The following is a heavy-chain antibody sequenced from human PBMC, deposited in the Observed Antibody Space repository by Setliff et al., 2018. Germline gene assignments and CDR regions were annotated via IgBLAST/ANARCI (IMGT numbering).Heavy chain of an antibody. CDR3: ARVRQYYFDSSGPAFDY. Sequence: SETLSLTCAVYGGSFSGYYWSWIRQPPGKGLEWIGEINHSGSTNYNPSLKSRVTISVDTSKNQFSLKLSSVTAADTAVCYCARVRQYYFDSSGPAFDYWGQGTLVTVSS. V-gene: IGHV4-34*01. CDR1: GGSFSGYY. D-gene: IGHD3-22*01. CDR2: INHSGST. J-gene: IGHJ4*02.